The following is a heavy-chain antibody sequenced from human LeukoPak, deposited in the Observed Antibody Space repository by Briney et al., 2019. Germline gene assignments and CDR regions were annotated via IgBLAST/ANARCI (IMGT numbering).Heavy chain of an antibody. CDR1: GGSFSGYY. CDR2: INHSGST. CDR3: ARQRSGWFDWFDP. V-gene: IGHV4-34*01. J-gene: IGHJ5*02. D-gene: IGHD6-19*01. Sequence: SETLSLTCAVYGGSFSGYYWSWIRQPPGKGLEWIGEINHSGSTNYNPSLKSRVTISVDTSKNQFSLKLSSVTAADTAVYYCARQRSGWFDWFDPWGQGTLVTVSS.